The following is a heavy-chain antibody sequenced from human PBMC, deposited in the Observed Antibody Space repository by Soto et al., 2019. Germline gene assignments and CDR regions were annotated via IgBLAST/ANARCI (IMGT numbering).Heavy chain of an antibody. CDR3: VRRGANDAFDI. Sequence: PSQTLSLTCAISGDSVSSNSAAWNWIRQYPSRGLEWLGRTYYRSKWYYDYAVSVKSRITITPDTSKNQFSLQLSSVTPDDTALYYCVRRGANDAFDIWGRGTVVTVSS. D-gene: IGHD3-10*01. J-gene: IGHJ3*02. CDR1: GDSVSSNSAA. V-gene: IGHV6-1*01. CDR2: TYYRSKWYY.